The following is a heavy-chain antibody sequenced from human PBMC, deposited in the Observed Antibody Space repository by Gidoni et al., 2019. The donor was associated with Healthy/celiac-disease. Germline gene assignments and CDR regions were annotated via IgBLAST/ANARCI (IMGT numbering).Heavy chain of an antibody. J-gene: IGHJ6*02. CDR1: GYTFTSYY. CDR2: INPSGGST. V-gene: IGHV1-46*01. D-gene: IGHD3-9*01. Sequence: QVQLVQSGAEVKKPGASVNVSCKASGYTFTSYYMHWVRQALVQGLEWIGIINPSGGSTSYEQKFQGRVTMTRDTSTSTVYMELSSLRSEDTAVYYCATKARYFDFYGMDVWGQGTTVTVSS. CDR3: ATKARYFDFYGMDV.